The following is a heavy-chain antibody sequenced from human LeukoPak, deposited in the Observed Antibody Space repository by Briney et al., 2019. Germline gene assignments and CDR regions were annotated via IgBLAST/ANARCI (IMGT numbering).Heavy chain of an antibody. CDR2: ISGSGGST. J-gene: IGHJ4*02. Sequence: GGSLRLSCAASGFTFSSYTISWVRQAPGKGLEWVSGISGSGGSTYYTDSVKGRFTIPRDNSKNTLYLQMNSLRAEDTAVYYCATQAGVRAFDYWGQGTLVTVSS. V-gene: IGHV3-23*01. CDR3: ATQAGVRAFDY. CDR1: GFTFSSYT. D-gene: IGHD4-23*01.